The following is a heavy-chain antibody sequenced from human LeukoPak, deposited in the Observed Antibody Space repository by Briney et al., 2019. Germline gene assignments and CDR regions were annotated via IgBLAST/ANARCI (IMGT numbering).Heavy chain of an antibody. V-gene: IGHV3-15*01. D-gene: IGHD3-3*01. CDR1: GFIFSSYS. CDR3: TTDHRTIYGVVFPDY. J-gene: IGHJ4*02. CDR2: INYKTIGGTV. Sequence: PGGSLRLSCAVSGFIFSSYSMNWVRQAPGKGLEWVGRINYKTIGGTVDYAAPVKGRFTISRDDSKDTLYLQMNSLQTEDTAVYYCTTDHRTIYGVVFPDYWGQGTLVTVSS.